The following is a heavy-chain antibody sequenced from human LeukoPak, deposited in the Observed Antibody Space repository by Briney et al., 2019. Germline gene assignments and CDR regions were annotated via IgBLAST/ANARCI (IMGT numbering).Heavy chain of an antibody. D-gene: IGHD2-8*01. CDR1: GYTFTGYY. CDR2: INPNSGGT. J-gene: IGHJ5*02. CDR3: ARGQYCTNGVCYTSDWFDP. V-gene: IGHV1-2*02. Sequence: ASVKVSCKASGYTFTGYYMHWVRQALGQGLEWMGWINPNSGGTNYAQKFQGRVTMTRDTSISTAYMELSRLRSDDTAVYYCARGQYCTNGVCYTSDWFDPWGQGTLVTVSS.